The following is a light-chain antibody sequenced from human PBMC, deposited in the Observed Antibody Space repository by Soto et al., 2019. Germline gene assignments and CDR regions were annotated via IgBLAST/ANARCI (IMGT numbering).Light chain of an antibody. V-gene: IGKV1-5*03. J-gene: IGKJ2*01. CDR1: QSVSTW. Sequence: DIQMTQSPSTLSASVGDRVTITCRASQSVSTWLAWYQQKPGKAPNLLIFTASTLERGVPSRFSGSGSGTEFTLTISSLQPDDSATFYCQQYNSYPYTLGQGTKLEIK. CDR3: QQYNSYPYT. CDR2: TAS.